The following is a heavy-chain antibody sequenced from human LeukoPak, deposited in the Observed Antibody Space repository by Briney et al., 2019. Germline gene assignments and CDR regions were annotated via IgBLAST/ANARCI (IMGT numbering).Heavy chain of an antibody. CDR3: AVIAVAGKSDP. D-gene: IGHD6-19*01. V-gene: IGHV1-69*05. CDR2: IIPIFGTA. J-gene: IGHJ5*02. Sequence: SVKVSCKXSGYTFSSYAISWVRQAPRQGLEWMGRIIPIFGTANYAQKFQGRVTITTDESTSTAYMELSSLRSEDTAVYYCAVIAVAGKSDPWGQGTLVTVSS. CDR1: GYTFSSYA.